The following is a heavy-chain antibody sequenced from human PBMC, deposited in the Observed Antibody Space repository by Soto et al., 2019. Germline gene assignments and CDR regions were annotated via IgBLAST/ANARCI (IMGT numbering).Heavy chain of an antibody. CDR1: GFTFSGSA. D-gene: IGHD2-2*01. J-gene: IGHJ5*02. Sequence: PGGSLRLSCAASGFTFSGSAMHWVRQASGKGLEWVGRIRSKANSYATAYAASVKGRFTISRDDSKNTAYLQMNSLRTEDTPVYYCTRHPPPGGCSSTSCYSFDPWGQGTLVTVSS. V-gene: IGHV3-73*01. CDR3: TRHPPPGGCSSTSCYSFDP. CDR2: IRSKANSYAT.